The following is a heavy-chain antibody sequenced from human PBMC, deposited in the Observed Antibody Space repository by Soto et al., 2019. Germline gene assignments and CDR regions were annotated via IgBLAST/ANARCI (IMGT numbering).Heavy chain of an antibody. D-gene: IGHD3-9*01. J-gene: IGHJ6*02. V-gene: IGHV3-30*18. CDR2: ISYDGSNK. CDR3: AKDNLNYYILTCDGEYYVMSV. Sequence: GGSLRLSCAASGFTFSRYGMHWVRQAPGKGLEWVAVISYDGSNKYYADSVKGRSTISRDNSKNTLYLQMNSLRAEDTAVYYCAKDNLNYYILTCDGEYYVMSVSAQGTTVTVS. CDR1: GFTFSRYG.